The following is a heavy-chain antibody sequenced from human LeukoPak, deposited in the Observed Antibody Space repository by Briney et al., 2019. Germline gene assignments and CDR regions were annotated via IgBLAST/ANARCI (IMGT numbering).Heavy chain of an antibody. V-gene: IGHV1-8*02. J-gene: IGHJ3*02. CDR3: ARGEYYYGSGSYPDAFDI. Sequence: ASVKVSFKASGYTFTIYGINWVRQATGQGLEWMGWMNPNSGSTGYAQKFQGRVTMTRNTSISTAYMELSSLRSGDTAVYYCARGEYYYGSGSYPDAFDIWGQGTMVTVSS. D-gene: IGHD3-10*01. CDR2: MNPNSGST. CDR1: GYTFTIYG.